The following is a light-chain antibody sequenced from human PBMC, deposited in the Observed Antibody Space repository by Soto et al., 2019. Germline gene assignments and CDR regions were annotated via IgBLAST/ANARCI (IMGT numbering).Light chain of an antibody. Sequence: QSALTQPASVSGSPGQSITISCTGTSNDVGGYNYVSWYQQHPGEAPKLIISEVSNRPSGVSFRFSGSKSGNTASLTISGLQAEDEADYYCSSYTSRTTLFVFGTGTKVTVL. V-gene: IGLV2-14*01. CDR3: SSYTSRTTLFV. J-gene: IGLJ1*01. CDR2: EVS. CDR1: SNDVGGYNY.